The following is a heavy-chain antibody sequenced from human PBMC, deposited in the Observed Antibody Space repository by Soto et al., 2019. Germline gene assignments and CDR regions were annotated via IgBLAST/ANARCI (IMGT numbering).Heavy chain of an antibody. D-gene: IGHD1-26*01. CDR1: GFTFRNYI. V-gene: IGHV3-23*01. CDR2: ISGSGFKK. CDR3: AKNQGVELVPLATVDWFDP. J-gene: IGHJ5*02. Sequence: GGSLRLSCTASGFTFRNYIMNWVRQAPGKGLEWISSISGSGFKKYYADSVKGRFTISRDNSKSTVYLELNNLSAEDTAVYHCAKNQGVELVPLATVDWFDPWGQGSVVTVSS.